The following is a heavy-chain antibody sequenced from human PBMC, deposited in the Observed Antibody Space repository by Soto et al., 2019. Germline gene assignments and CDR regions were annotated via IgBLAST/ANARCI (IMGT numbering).Heavy chain of an antibody. CDR2: IGGGNDDT. CDR1: GFTFSIYA. Sequence: VQLLESGGGLVQPGGSLRLSCAASGFTFSIYAMSWVRQAPGKGLEWVSGIGGGNDDTYYADSVKGRFTISRDNSKSTLSLQMNGLRAEDTAVYYCAKSIAVAGFYYYGMDVWGQGTTVTVSS. CDR3: AKSIAVAGFYYYGMDV. V-gene: IGHV3-23*01. J-gene: IGHJ6*02. D-gene: IGHD6-19*01.